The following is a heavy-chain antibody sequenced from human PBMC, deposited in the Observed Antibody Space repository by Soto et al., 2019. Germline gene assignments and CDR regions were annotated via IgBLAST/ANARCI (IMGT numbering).Heavy chain of an antibody. J-gene: IGHJ4*02. Sequence: EVQLVESGGGLIQPGGSLKLSCAASGFTVGNNYMSWVRQAPGKGLEWVSLIYSTGTTQYADSVKGRFTVSRDKAKNTLNLQMNSPRAEDTAVYYCAINGRGSGSHYNSFGYWGQGTLVTVSS. D-gene: IGHD3-10*01. CDR2: IYSTGTT. V-gene: IGHV3-53*01. CDR1: GFTVGNNY. CDR3: AINGRGSGSHYNSFGY.